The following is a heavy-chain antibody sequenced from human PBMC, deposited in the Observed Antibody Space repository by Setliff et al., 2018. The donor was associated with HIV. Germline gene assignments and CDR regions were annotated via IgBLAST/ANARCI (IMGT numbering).Heavy chain of an antibody. Sequence: GGSLRLSCAASGFTFSSYEMNWVRQAPGKGLEWVSYISTSGNTIYYADSVKGRFTISRDNAKNSLYLQMNSLRAEDTAFYYCARGYYYGMDVWGQGTTVTVSS. CDR1: GFTFSSYE. J-gene: IGHJ6*02. V-gene: IGHV3-48*03. CDR2: ISTSGNTI. CDR3: ARGYYYGMDV.